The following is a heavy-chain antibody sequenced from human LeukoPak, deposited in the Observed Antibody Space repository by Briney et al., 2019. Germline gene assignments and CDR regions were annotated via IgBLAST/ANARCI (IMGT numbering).Heavy chain of an antibody. Sequence: SETLSLTCTVSGGSISSSSYYWGWIRQPPGKGLEWIGSIYHSGSTYYNPSLKSRVTISVDTSKNQFSLKLSSVTAADTAVYYCARLPYCSGGSCYSAGDYWGQGTLVTVSS. CDR1: GGSISSSSYY. D-gene: IGHD2-15*01. J-gene: IGHJ4*02. CDR3: ARLPYCSGGSCYSAGDY. V-gene: IGHV4-39*07. CDR2: IYHSGST.